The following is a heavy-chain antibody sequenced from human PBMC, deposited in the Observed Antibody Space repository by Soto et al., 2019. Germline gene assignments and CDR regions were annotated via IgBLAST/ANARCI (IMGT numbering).Heavy chain of an antibody. CDR3: VKDSCRVRSCHPLVVH. D-gene: IGHD2-15*01. CDR2: IRNRANSYST. V-gene: IGHV3-72*01. CDR1: GFTFSDYY. Sequence: GGSLRLSCEASGFTFSDYYVDWVRQAPGKGLEWIARIRNRANSYSTEYAASVQGRFTISRDDSQNSMYLQMNSLKTEDTAVYYCVKDSCRVRSCHPLVVHWGQATLVTVSS. J-gene: IGHJ4*02.